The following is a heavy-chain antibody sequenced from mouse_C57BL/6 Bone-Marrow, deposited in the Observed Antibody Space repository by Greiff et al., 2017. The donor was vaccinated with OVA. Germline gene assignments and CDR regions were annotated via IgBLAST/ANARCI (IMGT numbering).Heavy chain of an antibody. D-gene: IGHD1-1*01. J-gene: IGHJ2*01. CDR2: ISGGGGNT. CDR3: ARHFTTEYYFDY. Sequence: EVKLVASGGGLVKPGGSLKLSCAASGFTFSSYTMSWVRQTPEKRLAWVATISGGGGNTYYPDSVKGRFTISRDNAKNTLYLQMSSLRSEDTALYYCARHFTTEYYFDYWGQGTTLTVSS. V-gene: IGHV5-9*01. CDR1: GFTFSSYT.